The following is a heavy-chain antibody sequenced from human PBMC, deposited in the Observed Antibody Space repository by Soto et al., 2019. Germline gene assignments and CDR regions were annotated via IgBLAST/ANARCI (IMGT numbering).Heavy chain of an antibody. CDR1: GFTFSSYG. D-gene: IGHD6-19*01. V-gene: IGHV3-33*01. Sequence: GGSLRLSCAASGFTFSSYGMHWVRQAPGKGLEWVAVIWYDGSNKYYADSVKGRFTISRDNSKNTLYLQMNSLRAEDTAVYYCAREGPAVAGTGYFDYWGQGTLVTVSS. CDR2: IWYDGSNK. CDR3: AREGPAVAGTGYFDY. J-gene: IGHJ4*02.